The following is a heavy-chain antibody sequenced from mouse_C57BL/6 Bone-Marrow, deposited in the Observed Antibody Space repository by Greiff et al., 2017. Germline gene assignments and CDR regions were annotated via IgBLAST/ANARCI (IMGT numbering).Heavy chain of an antibody. CDR3: ARACGNDWYFDD. V-gene: IGHV1-69*01. J-gene: IGHJ1*03. CDR2: IDPSDSYT. Sequence: QVQLQQPGAELVMPGASVKLSCKASGYTFTGYWMHWVKQRPGQGLEWIGEIDPSDSYTNYNQKFKGKSTLTVDKSSSTAYMQLSSRTSEDSAVYYCARACGNDWYFDDWGTGTTVTVSS. D-gene: IGHD2-1*01. CDR1: GYTFTGYW.